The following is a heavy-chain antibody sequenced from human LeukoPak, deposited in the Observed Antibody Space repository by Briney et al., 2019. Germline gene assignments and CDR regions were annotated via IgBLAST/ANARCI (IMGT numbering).Heavy chain of an antibody. D-gene: IGHD1-7*01. Sequence: PGGSLRLSCAASEFTFSRHWMYWVRQAPGEWLVWVSYINSDGSTTTYADSVKGRFTISRDNAKNTLYLQMNSLRAEDTAVYYCAKGGGMELRITYYYYMDVWGKGTTVTVSS. J-gene: IGHJ6*03. V-gene: IGHV3-74*03. CDR1: EFTFSRHW. CDR2: INSDGSTT. CDR3: AKGGGMELRITYYYYMDV.